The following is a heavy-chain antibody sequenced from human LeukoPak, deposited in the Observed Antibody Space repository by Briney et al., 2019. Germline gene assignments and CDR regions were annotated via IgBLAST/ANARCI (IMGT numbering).Heavy chain of an antibody. V-gene: IGHV1-46*01. CDR1: GYTFTSNY. CDR2: INPSGGST. D-gene: IGHD1-14*01. J-gene: IGHJ6*02. CDR3: ARDRARQNQDGMDV. Sequence: ASAKVSCKASGYTFTSNYMHWVRQAPGQGLEWMGIINPSGGSTSNAQKFQGRVTMTRDTSTSTVYMELSSLRSEDTAVYYCARDRARQNQDGMDVWGQGTTVTVSS.